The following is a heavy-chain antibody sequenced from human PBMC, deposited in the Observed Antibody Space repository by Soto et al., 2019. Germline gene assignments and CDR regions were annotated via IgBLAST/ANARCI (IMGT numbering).Heavy chain of an antibody. V-gene: IGHV3-23*01. Sequence: GRPQRLSCASSGLHFSSHAMSRVRQAPGKGLEWVSAISGSGGSTYYADSVKGRFTISRDNSKNTLYLQMNSLRAEDTAVYYCAKDSHSRGRKNTNDYWRHGTLVTVSS. CDR3: AKDSHSRGRKNTNDY. CDR1: GLHFSSHA. J-gene: IGHJ4*01. CDR2: ISGSGGST. D-gene: IGHD6-19*01.